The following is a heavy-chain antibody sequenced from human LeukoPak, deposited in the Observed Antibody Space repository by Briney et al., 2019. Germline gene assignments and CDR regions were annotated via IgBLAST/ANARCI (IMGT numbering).Heavy chain of an antibody. CDR2: ISGSGGST. J-gene: IGHJ4*02. CDR1: GFTFSSYA. V-gene: IGHV3-23*01. Sequence: PGGSLRLSCAASGFTFSSYAMSWVRQAPGKGLEWVSAISGSGGSTYYADSVKGRFTISRDNSKNTLYLQMNSLRAEDTAVYYCAKVPRRTIAARGDFDYWGQGTLVIVSS. D-gene: IGHD6-6*01. CDR3: AKVPRRTIAARGDFDY.